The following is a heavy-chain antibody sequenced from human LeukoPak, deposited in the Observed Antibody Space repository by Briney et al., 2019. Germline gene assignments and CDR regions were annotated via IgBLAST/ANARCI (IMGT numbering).Heavy chain of an antibody. D-gene: IGHD3-22*01. Sequence: PSETLSLTCAVYGESFNGYYWSWIRQPPGKGLEWIGEINHSGSTNYNPSLKSRVTNSVDTSKNQFSLKLSSVTAADTAVYYCARGVARTYYSDTSGYAAADYWGQGTLVTVSS. CDR3: ARGVARTYYSDTSGYAAADY. CDR1: GESFNGYY. J-gene: IGHJ4*02. V-gene: IGHV4-34*01. CDR2: INHSGST.